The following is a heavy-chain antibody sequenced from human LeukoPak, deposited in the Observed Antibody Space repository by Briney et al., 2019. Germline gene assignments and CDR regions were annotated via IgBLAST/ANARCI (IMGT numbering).Heavy chain of an antibody. CDR1: GFTFSSYW. CDR2: IKQDGSEK. V-gene: IGHV3-7*04. D-gene: IGHD3-22*01. CDR3: ARGSSGYYYPDAFDI. J-gene: IGHJ3*02. Sequence: QPGGSLRLSCAASGFTFSSYWMSWVRQAPGKGLEWVANIKQDGSEKYYVYSVKGRFTISRDNAKNSLYLQMNSLRAEDTAVYYCARGSSGYYYPDAFDIWGQGTIAAVSS.